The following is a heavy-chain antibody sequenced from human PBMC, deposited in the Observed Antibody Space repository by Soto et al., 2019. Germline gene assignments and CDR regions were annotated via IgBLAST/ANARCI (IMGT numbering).Heavy chain of an antibody. V-gene: IGHV3-48*01. CDR3: PSLHQFPTRRCSDL. Sequence: WGYLKIASAASGVTFSGYSMNWFRQAPGTGLEWVSYISSRYSTIPYADSVKGRFTISGDTASNSVYLQMNGLRAEDTAVYYYPSLHQFPTRRCSDL. CDR1: GVTFSGYS. CDR2: ISSRYSTI. J-gene: IGHJ2*01. D-gene: IGHD2-2*01.